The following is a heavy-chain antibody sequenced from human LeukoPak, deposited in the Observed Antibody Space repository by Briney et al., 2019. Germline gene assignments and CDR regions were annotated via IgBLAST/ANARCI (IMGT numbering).Heavy chain of an antibody. CDR2: IYTSGST. CDR1: GDSISSSFYY. J-gene: IGHJ4*02. V-gene: IGHV4-61*02. Sequence: PSETLSLTCTVSGDSISSSFYYWGWIRQPPGKGLEWIGRIYTSGSTNYNPSLKSRVTISVDTSKNQFFLKLSSVTAADTAVYYCARDGALLWFGDWGQGTRVTVSS. D-gene: IGHD3-10*01. CDR3: ARDGALLWFGD.